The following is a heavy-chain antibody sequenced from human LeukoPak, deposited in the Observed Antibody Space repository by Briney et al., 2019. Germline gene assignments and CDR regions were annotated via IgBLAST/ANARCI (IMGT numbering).Heavy chain of an antibody. CDR2: ISDDGRNK. Sequence: VGSLRLSCAASGFSFISYGMHRVRQAPGKRLEWVGVISDDGRNKKYADSVKGRFTISRDNSKDTLYLQMNSLRDEDTAVYYCAKRPSDYGDYVTYFDYWGQGTLVTVSS. CDR3: AKRPSDYGDYVTYFDY. J-gene: IGHJ4*02. V-gene: IGHV3-30*18. CDR1: GFSFISYG. D-gene: IGHD4-17*01.